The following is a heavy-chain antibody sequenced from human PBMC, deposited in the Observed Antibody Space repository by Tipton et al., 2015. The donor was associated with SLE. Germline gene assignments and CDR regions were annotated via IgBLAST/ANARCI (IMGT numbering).Heavy chain of an antibody. Sequence: SLRLSCAASGFTFDYFSMHWVRQPPGKGLEWVSLINRRGDNIYYADSVRGRFTISRDNSKNSLYLQMDSLRAEDTAFYYCAKGPEWLSYWGQGTLVTVSS. CDR2: INRRGDNI. J-gene: IGHJ4*02. CDR1: GFTFDYFS. V-gene: IGHV3-43D*03. CDR3: AKGPEWLSY. D-gene: IGHD3-3*01.